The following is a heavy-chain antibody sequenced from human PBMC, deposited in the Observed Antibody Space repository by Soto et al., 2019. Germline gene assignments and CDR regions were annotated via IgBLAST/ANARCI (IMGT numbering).Heavy chain of an antibody. CDR3: ARAVREYSSSAYIDY. Sequence: QVQLVQSGAEVKKPGSSVKVSCKASGGTFSSYAISWVRQAPGQGLEWMGGIIPIFGTANYAQKFQGRVTITADESTSTAYMELSSLRSADTAVYCCARAVREYSSSAYIDYWGQGTLVTVSS. J-gene: IGHJ4*02. D-gene: IGHD6-6*01. CDR1: GGTFSSYA. CDR2: IIPIFGTA. V-gene: IGHV1-69*01.